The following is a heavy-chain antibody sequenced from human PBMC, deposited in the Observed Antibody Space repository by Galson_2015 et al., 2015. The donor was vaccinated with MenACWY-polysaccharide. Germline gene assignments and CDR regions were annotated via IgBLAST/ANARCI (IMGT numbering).Heavy chain of an antibody. CDR1: GFTFSILA. D-gene: IGHD1-26*01. CDR2: ISPGSQTT. J-gene: IGHJ4*02. Sequence: SLRLSRAASGFTFSILAMTWVRQGPGKGLEWVSAISPGSQTTYYSDSVKGRFTISRDHSRDTLYLQMDSLRAEDTAVYYCGKGGWGDNWGQGTLVTVSS. CDR3: GKGGWGDN. V-gene: IGHV3-23*01.